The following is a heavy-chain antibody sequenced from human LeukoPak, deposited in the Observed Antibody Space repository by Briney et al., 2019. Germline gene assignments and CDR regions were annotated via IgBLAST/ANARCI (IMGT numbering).Heavy chain of an antibody. CDR2: IKSKTDGGAA. J-gene: IGHJ6*02. CDR1: GFTFSNAW. CDR3: TTPRGPAPNVYRMDV. V-gene: IGHV3-15*01. D-gene: IGHD2-2*01. Sequence: GGSLRLSCAASGFTFSNAWMTWVRQAPGKGLEWVGRIKSKTDGGAADYAAPVKGRFTISRDDSKNTLYLQMDSLKTEDTAVYYCTTPRGPAPNVYRMDVWGQGTTVTVSS.